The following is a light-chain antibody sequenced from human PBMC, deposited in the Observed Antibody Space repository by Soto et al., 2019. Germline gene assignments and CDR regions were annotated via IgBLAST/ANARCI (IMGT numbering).Light chain of an antibody. CDR2: WAS. J-gene: IGKJ1*01. CDR1: QSVFSNSNNKNC. Sequence: IVMTQSPDSLAVSLGERATINCKSSQSVFSNSNNKNCLAWYQQKPGQPPRLLIYWASTRESGVPDRFSGSGSGTDFTLTISSLQAEDVAVYYCQHYYSIPWTFGQGTKVDSK. CDR3: QHYYSIPWT. V-gene: IGKV4-1*01.